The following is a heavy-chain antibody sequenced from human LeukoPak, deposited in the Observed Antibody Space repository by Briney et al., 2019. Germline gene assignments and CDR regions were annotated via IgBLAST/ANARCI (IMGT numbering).Heavy chain of an antibody. CDR1: GYTFTSYG. CDR3: ATGARYQTQNWFDP. D-gene: IGHD2-2*01. V-gene: IGHV1-18*01. CDR2: ISAYNGNT. Sequence: ASVKVSCKASGYTFTSYGISWVRQAPGQGLEWMGWISAYNGNTIYAQKFQGRVTMTEDTSTDTAYMELSSLRSEDTAVYYCATGARYQTQNWFDPWGQGTLVTVSS. J-gene: IGHJ5*02.